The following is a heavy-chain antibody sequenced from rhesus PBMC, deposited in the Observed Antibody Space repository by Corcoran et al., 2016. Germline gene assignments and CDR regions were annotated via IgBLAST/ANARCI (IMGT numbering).Heavy chain of an antibody. V-gene: IGHV4-73*01. J-gene: IGHJ5-1*01. CDR2: IDGNRAST. CDR1: GGSISGYY. CDR3: ARDWGGPINRFDV. D-gene: IGHD3-34*01. Sequence: QVKLQQWGEGLGKPSETLSRTCAVYGGSISGYYWSGIRPPPGKGLEWFGNIDGNRASTNYNPSLKNRVTSSKDTSKNQFSLKLSSGTAADTAVYYCARDWGGPINRFDVWGPGVLVTVSS.